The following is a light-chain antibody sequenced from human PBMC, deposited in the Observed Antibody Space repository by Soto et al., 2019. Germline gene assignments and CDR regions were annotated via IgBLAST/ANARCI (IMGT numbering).Light chain of an antibody. CDR3: SSYTSSSTL. CDR2: AVT. V-gene: IGLV2-14*01. Sequence: QSVLTQPASVSVSPGQSITISCTGTSSDFAVYNYVSWYQQHPGKAPKLMIYAVTDRPSGVSSRFSGSKSGNTASLTISGLQAEDEADYYCSSYTSSSTLFGTGTKVTVL. CDR1: SSDFAVYNY. J-gene: IGLJ1*01.